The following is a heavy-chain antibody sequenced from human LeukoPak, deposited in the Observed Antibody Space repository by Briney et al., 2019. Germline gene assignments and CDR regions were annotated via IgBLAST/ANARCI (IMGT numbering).Heavy chain of an antibody. V-gene: IGHV4-4*02. D-gene: IGHD3-22*01. Sequence: SETLSLTCAVSGGSICSSNWWSWVRQPPGKGLEWIGEIYHSGSTNYNPSLKSRVTISVDKSKNQFSLKLSSVTAADTAVYYCARDGYDSSGYYCLFDYWGQGTLVTVSS. CDR2: IYHSGST. J-gene: IGHJ4*02. CDR1: GGSICSSNW. CDR3: ARDGYDSSGYYCLFDY.